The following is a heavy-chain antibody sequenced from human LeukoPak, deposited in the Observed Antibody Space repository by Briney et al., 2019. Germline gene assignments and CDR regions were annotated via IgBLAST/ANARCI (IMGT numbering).Heavy chain of an antibody. D-gene: IGHD2-15*01. CDR1: GFTFSDYE. CDR2: IRNSGTTI. CDR3: ATGPRDPTGYCSGGRCSPTYEV. V-gene: IGHV3-48*03. J-gene: IGHJ4*02. Sequence: PVGSLRLSCVASGFTFSDYERNWVRQAPGKGLEWFSYIRNSGTTIYYADTAKGRFTISRDNAKNSLYLQMNSLRAEDTAVYYCATGPRDPTGYCSGGRCSPTYEVWGQGTLVSVSS.